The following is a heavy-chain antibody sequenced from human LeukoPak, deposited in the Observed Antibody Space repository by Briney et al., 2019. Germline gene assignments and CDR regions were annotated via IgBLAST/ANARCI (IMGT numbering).Heavy chain of an antibody. CDR3: ARDEYYFYYGVDV. J-gene: IGHJ6*02. CDR2: ISSSGSTI. V-gene: IGHV3-11*04. Sequence: GGSLRLSCAASGFTFSDYYMSWIRQAPGKGLEWVSYISSSGSTIYYADSVKGRFTISRDNAKNSLYLQLNSLRVEDTAVYYCARDEYYFYYGVDVWGQGTTVTVSS. CDR1: GFTFSDYY.